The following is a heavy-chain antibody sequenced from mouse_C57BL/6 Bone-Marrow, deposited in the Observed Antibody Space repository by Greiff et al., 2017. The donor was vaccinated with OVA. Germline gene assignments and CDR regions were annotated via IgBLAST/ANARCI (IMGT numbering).Heavy chain of an antibody. J-gene: IGHJ2*01. D-gene: IGHD2-1*01. CDR1: GYTFTDYE. CDR3: THLLYDY. V-gene: IGHV1-15*01. CDR2: IDPEPGGT. Sequence: QVQLQQSGAELVRPGASVTLSCKASGYTFTDYEMNWVKQTPVHGLEWIGAIDPEPGGTAYNQKFKGKAILTADKSSSTAYMELRSLTSEDSAVYYCTHLLYDYWGQGTTLTVSS.